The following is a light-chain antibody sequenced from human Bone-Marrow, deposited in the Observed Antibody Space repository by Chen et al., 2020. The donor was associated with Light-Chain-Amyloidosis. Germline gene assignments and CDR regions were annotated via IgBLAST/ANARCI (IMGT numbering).Light chain of an antibody. CDR1: KLASRA. CDR3: QVWDGASDTYV. J-gene: IGLJ1*01. CDR2: DDS. Sequence: SYVLTQSPSLSVAPGETATITCGGDKLASRAVHWYQQMSGQAPVLVVYDDSDRPSGIPGRFSGSNSGNTATLTITRVEVGDEADYYCQVWDGASDTYVFGTGTTVTVL. V-gene: IGLV3-21*02.